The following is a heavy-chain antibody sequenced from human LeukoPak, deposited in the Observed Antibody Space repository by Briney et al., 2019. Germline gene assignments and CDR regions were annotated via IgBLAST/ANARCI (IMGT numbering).Heavy chain of an antibody. CDR2: IYYSGST. D-gene: IGHD6-19*01. Sequence: SETLSLTCTVSGGSFSSGSYYWSWIRQPPGKGLEWIGYIYYSGSTNYNPSLKSRVTISVDTSKNQFSLKLSSVTAADTAVYYCARGPECSSGWYPYYYYYGMDVWGQGTTVTVSS. CDR1: GGSFSSGSYY. V-gene: IGHV4-61*01. CDR3: ARGPECSSGWYPYYYYYGMDV. J-gene: IGHJ6*02.